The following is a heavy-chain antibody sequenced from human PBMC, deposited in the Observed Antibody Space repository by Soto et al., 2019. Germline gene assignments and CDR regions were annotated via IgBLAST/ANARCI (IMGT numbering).Heavy chain of an antibody. CDR3: ARDGNFAFLGSSFAFDF. D-gene: IGHD1-7*01. V-gene: IGHV1-2*06. J-gene: IGHJ4*02. CDR2: MNLDTGGT. Sequence: QVQLVQSGAEVKKPGASVRVSCEASGYRFTAYYIHWVRQAPGQGLEWMGRMNLDTGGTTYAQKFQGRVTMTRDTSISTAYMEGSSLKSDDTAMYYCARDGNFAFLGSSFAFDFWGQGTLVTVSS. CDR1: GYRFTAYY.